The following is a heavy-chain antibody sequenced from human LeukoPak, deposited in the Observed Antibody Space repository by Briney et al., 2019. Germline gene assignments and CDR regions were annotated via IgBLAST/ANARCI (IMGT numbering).Heavy chain of an antibody. J-gene: IGHJ3*02. CDR2: ISGSGGST. D-gene: IGHD1-26*01. Sequence: GGSLRLSCAASGFTFSSYAMSGVGQAQGKGPEGVSVISGSGGSTYYAHSVKGRFTISRDNSKNTLYLQMNSLRAEDTAVYYCAKDRIVGTIGRAFDIWGQGTMVTVSS. V-gene: IGHV3-23*01. CDR1: GFTFSSYA. CDR3: AKDRIVGTIGRAFDI.